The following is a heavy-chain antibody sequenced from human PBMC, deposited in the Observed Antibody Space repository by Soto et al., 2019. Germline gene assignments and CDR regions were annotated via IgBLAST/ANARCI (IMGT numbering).Heavy chain of an antibody. CDR3: ARSQTTVTSDDY. D-gene: IGHD4-17*01. CDR2: IYYSGST. V-gene: IGHV4-59*12. CDR1: GGSIGSYY. J-gene: IGHJ4*02. Sequence: SETLSLTCTVSGGSIGSYYWSWIRQRPGKGLEWIGYIYYSGSTNYNPSLKSRVTISVDTSKNQFSLKLSSVTAADTAVYYCARSQTTVTSDDYWGQGTLVSVSS.